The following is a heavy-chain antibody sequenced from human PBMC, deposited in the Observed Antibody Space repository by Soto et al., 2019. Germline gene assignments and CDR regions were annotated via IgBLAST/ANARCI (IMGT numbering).Heavy chain of an antibody. V-gene: IGHV3-23*01. Sequence: GGSLRLSCEASGFNFKKFAMGWVRQAPGEGLEWVAGISCCGGSTSYADSVKGRFSLARDDSKSTLSLHLNSLRFEDTARYFCAKADGEQWLIPHLDNWGQGTLVTVSS. D-gene: IGHD6-19*01. CDR2: ISCCGGST. CDR1: GFNFKKFA. J-gene: IGHJ4*02. CDR3: AKADGEQWLIPHLDN.